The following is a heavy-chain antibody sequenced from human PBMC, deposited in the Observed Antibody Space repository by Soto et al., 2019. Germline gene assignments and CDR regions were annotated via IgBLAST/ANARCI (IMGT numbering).Heavy chain of an antibody. Sequence: GESLKISCKASGYSFPGYWIGWVRQMPGKGLEWMVIIYPDNSDTRYSPSFQGQVTISADKSINTAYLQWSSLKASDTAMYYCARQAATVATVPLLYFDPWGQGTLVTVSS. CDR1: GYSFPGYW. CDR2: IYPDNSDT. J-gene: IGHJ4*02. V-gene: IGHV5-51*01. D-gene: IGHD1-1*01. CDR3: ARQAATVATVPLLYFDP.